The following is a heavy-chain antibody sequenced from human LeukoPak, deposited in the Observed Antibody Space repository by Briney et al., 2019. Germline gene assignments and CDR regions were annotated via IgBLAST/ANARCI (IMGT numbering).Heavy chain of an antibody. CDR3: ARDRCSSSSCYSDYYYGMDL. CDR2: INHSGST. V-gene: IGHV4-34*09. J-gene: IGHJ6*02. D-gene: IGHD2-2*02. CDR1: GGSFSGYY. Sequence: SETLSLTCAVYGGSFSGYYWSWIRQPPGKGLEWIGEINHSGSTNYNPSLKSRVTISLDTSKNQFSLKLSSVTAADTAVYYCARDRCSSSSCYSDYYYGMDLWGQGTTVTVSS.